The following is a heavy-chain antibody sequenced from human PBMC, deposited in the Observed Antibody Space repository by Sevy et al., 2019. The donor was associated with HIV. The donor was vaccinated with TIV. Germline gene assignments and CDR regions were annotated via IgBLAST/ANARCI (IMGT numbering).Heavy chain of an antibody. CDR2: IYTGGST. CDR1: GFTVSSNY. D-gene: IGHD3-10*01. V-gene: IGHV3-53*01. CDR3: ARRVPYGLGSFFDY. J-gene: IGHJ4*02. Sequence: GGSLRLSCAASGFTVSSNYMSWVRQAPGKGLEWVSIIYTGGSTYYADSVKGRFTISRDNSKNTLYLQMNSLRAEDTAVYYCARRVPYGLGSFFDYWGQGTLVTVSS.